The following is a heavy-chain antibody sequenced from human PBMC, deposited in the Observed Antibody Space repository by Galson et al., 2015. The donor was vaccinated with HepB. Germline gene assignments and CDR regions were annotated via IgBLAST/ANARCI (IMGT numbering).Heavy chain of an antibody. CDR2: VNTNTGNP. V-gene: IGHV7-4-1*02. CDR3: ARGTSGNYYNVPFDY. CDR1: GYTFTNYA. Sequence: SVKVSCKASGYTFTNYAMNWARQAPGQGPEWMGWVNTNTGNPTYAQGFTGRFVFSLDTSVSTAYLQISSLKAEDTAVYYCARGTSGNYYNVPFDYWGQGTLVTVSS. J-gene: IGHJ4*02. D-gene: IGHD3-10*01.